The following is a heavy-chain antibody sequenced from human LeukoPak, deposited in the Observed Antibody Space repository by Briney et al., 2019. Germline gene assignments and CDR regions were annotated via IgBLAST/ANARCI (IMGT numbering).Heavy chain of an antibody. D-gene: IGHD3-3*01. J-gene: IGHJ3*02. V-gene: IGHV3-21*01. CDR1: GFTFSSYS. Sequence: GGSLRLSCAASGFTFSSYSMNWVRQAPGKGLEWVSSISSSSSYIHYADSVKGRFTISRDNAKNSLYLQMNSLRAEDTAVYYCARDLYDFWSGFDIWGQGTMVTVSS. CDR3: ARDLYDFWSGFDI. CDR2: ISSSSSYI.